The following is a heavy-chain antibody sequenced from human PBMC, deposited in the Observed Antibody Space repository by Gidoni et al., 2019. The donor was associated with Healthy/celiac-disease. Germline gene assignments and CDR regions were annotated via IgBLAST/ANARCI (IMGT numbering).Heavy chain of an antibody. J-gene: IGHJ3*02. Sequence: QVQLVESGGGVVQPGRSLRLSCAASGFTFSSYAMHWVRQAPGKGLEWVAVISYDGSNKYYADSVKGRFTISRDNSKNTLYLQMNSLRAEDTAVYYCARDIYPCSSTSCYFDAFDIWGQGTMVTVSS. V-gene: IGHV3-30-3*01. CDR1: GFTFSSYA. CDR3: ARDIYPCSSTSCYFDAFDI. CDR2: ISYDGSNK. D-gene: IGHD2-2*01.